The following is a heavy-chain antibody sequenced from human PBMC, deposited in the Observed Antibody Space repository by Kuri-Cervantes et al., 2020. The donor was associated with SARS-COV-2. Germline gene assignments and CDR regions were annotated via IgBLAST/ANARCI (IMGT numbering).Heavy chain of an antibody. D-gene: IGHD6-13*01. Sequence: SETLSLTCTVSGGSISSGSYYWSWIRQPPGKGLEWIGYIYYSGSTNYNPSLKSRVTISVDTSKNQFSLKLSSVTAADTAVYYCARGQQLVLLDYWGQGTLVTVSS. CDR3: ARGQQLVLLDY. CDR2: IYYSGST. CDR1: GGSISSGSYY. V-gene: IGHV4-61*01. J-gene: IGHJ4*02.